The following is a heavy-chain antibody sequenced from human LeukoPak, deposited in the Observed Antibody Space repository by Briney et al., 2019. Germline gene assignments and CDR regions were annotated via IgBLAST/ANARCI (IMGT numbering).Heavy chain of an antibody. V-gene: IGHV3-30*02. J-gene: IGHJ6*03. D-gene: IGHD3-10*01. CDR1: GFTFSSYG. CDR3: AKRSAGSGGYYYSYYMDV. CDR2: IGYDGSNK. Sequence: GGSLRLSCAASGFTFSSYGMHWVRQAPGKGLEWVAFIGYDGSNKYYADSVKGRFTISRDNSKNTLYLQMHSLIPEDTAVYYCAKRSAGSGGYYYSYYMDVWGKGTTVTIS.